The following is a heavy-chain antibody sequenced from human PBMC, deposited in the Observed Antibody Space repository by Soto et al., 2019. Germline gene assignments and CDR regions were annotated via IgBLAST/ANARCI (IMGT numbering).Heavy chain of an antibody. V-gene: IGHV3-23*01. CDR2: ISGSGGST. J-gene: IGHJ6*02. D-gene: IGHD3-10*01. Sequence: GGSLGLSCAPSGFTFSSYAMHWARQAPGKWLEWVSAISGSGGSTYYADSVKGRFTISRDNSKNTLYLQMNSLRAEDTAVYYCASPREPTNITMVRGGALLDYYYYGMDVWGQGTTVTV. CDR3: ASPREPTNITMVRGGALLDYYYYGMDV. CDR1: GFTFSSYA.